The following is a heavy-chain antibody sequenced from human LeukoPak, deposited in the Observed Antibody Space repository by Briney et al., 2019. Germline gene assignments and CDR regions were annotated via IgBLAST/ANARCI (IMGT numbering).Heavy chain of an antibody. CDR3: ARDVANMYSSSWYDY. Sequence: PSQTLSLTCAISGDSVSSNSATWNWIAQSPSRGLEWLGRTYYRSKWYNDYAVSVKSRITINPATSKNQFSLQLNSVTPEDTAVYYCARDVANMYSSSWYDYWGQGTLVTVSS. D-gene: IGHD6-13*01. CDR2: TYYRSKWYN. V-gene: IGHV6-1*01. J-gene: IGHJ4*02. CDR1: GDSVSSNSAT.